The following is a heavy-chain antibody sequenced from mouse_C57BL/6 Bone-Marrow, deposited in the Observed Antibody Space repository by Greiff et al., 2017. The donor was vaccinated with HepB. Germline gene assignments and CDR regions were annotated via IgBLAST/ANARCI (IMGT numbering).Heavy chain of an antibody. CDR1: GFTFSDYY. D-gene: IGHD1-2*01. J-gene: IGHJ2*01. CDR3: ARQGGWGFDY. V-gene: IGHV5-12*01. Sequence: EVKLVESGGGLVQPGGSLKLSCAASGFTFSDYYMYWVRQTPEKRLEWVAYISNGGGSTYYPDTVKGRFTISRDNAKNTLYLQMSRLKSEDTAMYYCARQGGWGFDYWGQGTTLTVSS. CDR2: ISNGGGST.